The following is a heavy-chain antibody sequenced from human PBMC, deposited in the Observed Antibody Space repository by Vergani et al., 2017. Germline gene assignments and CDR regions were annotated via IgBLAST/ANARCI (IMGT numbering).Heavy chain of an antibody. D-gene: IGHD3-10*01. V-gene: IGHV3-21*01. Sequence: EVQLVESGGGLVKPGGSLRLSCAASGFTFGSYSMNWVRQAPGKGLEWVSSISSSSSYIYYADSVKGRFTISRDNAKNSLYLQMNSLRAEDTAVYYCARDEYYGSGSYYPFDYWGQGTLVTVSS. CDR1: GFTFGSYS. J-gene: IGHJ4*02. CDR2: ISSSSSYI. CDR3: ARDEYYGSGSYYPFDY.